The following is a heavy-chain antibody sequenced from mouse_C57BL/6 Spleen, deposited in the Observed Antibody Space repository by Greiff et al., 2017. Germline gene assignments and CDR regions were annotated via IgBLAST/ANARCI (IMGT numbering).Heavy chain of an antibody. D-gene: IGHD3-1*01. CDR2: IYPSDSET. CDR3: ARGSGDWYFDV. J-gene: IGHJ1*03. CDR1: GYTFTSYW. Sequence: QVQLQQPGAELVRPGSSVKLSCKASGYTFTSYWMDWVKQRPGQGLEWIGNIYPSDSETHYNQKFKDKATLTVDKSSSTAYMQLSSLTSEDSAVYYCARGSGDWYFDVWAQGPRSPSPQ. V-gene: IGHV1-61*01.